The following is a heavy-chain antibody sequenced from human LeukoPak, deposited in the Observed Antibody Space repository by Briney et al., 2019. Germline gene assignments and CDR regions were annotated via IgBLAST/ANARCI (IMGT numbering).Heavy chain of an antibody. Sequence: GGSLRLSCTASGFTFGDYAMSWVRQAPGKGLEWVGFIRSKAYGGTTEYAASVKGRFTISRDDSKSIAYLQMNSLKTEDTAVYYCTRARVDYYGSGSYFDYWGQGTLVTVSS. V-gene: IGHV3-49*04. CDR2: IRSKAYGGTT. CDR3: TRARVDYYGSGSYFDY. J-gene: IGHJ4*02. CDR1: GFTFGDYA. D-gene: IGHD3-10*01.